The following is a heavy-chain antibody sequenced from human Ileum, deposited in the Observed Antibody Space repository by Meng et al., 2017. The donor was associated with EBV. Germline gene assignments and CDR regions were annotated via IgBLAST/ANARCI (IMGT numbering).Heavy chain of an antibody. Sequence: QLQLQESGPGLVKPSETLPLTSTVSGGSISTGNFYWGWIRQSPGKALECIGTIYYRGNTFYNPSLKSRLTISIDTSKNEFSLTLRSVTAADTALYYCASAYDYGDYEAFAYWGPGSLVTVSS. CDR3: ASAYDYGDYEAFAY. CDR1: GGSISTGNFY. V-gene: IGHV4-39*07. J-gene: IGHJ4*02. CDR2: IYYRGNT. D-gene: IGHD4-17*01.